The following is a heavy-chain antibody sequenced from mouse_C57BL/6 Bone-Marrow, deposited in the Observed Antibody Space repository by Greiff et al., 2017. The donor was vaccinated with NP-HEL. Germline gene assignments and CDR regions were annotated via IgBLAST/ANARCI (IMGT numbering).Heavy chain of an antibody. CDR1: GYTFTSYW. V-gene: IGHV1-64*01. D-gene: IGHD1-1*01. CDR2: IHPNSGST. Sequence: QVQLQQPGAELVKPGASVKLSCKASGYTFTSYWMHWVKQRPGQGLEWIGMIHPNSGSTNYNEKFKSKATLTVDKSSSTAYMQLSSLTSEASAVYYCARLYYCGSIAMDYWGQGTSVTVSS. J-gene: IGHJ4*01. CDR3: ARLYYCGSIAMDY.